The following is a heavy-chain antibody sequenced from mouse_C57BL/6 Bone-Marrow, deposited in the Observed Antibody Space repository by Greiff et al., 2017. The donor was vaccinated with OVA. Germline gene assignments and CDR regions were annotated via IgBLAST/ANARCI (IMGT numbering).Heavy chain of an antibody. D-gene: IGHD4-1*01. Sequence: VQLKESGAELAKPGASVKLSCKASGYTFTSYWMHWVKQRPGQGLEWIGYINPSSGYTKYNQKFKDKATLTADKSSSTAYMQLSSLTYEDSAVYYCTKERDWDAMDYWGQGTSVTVSS. CDR2: INPSSGYT. J-gene: IGHJ4*01. CDR1: GYTFTSYW. CDR3: TKERDWDAMDY. V-gene: IGHV1-7*01.